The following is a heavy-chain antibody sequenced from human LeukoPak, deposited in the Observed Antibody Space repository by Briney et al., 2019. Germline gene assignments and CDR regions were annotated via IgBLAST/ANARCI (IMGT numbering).Heavy chain of an antibody. Sequence: VGSLRLSCAASGFTFSDYYMSWIRQAPGKGLEWVSYISSSGSTIYYADSVKGRFTISRDNAKNSLYLQMNSLRAEDTAVYYCARNPYRDIVVVPAASMGVWGKGTTVTVSS. V-gene: IGHV3-11*01. CDR3: ARNPYRDIVVVPAASMGV. J-gene: IGHJ6*03. CDR2: ISSSGSTI. CDR1: GFTFSDYY. D-gene: IGHD2-2*01.